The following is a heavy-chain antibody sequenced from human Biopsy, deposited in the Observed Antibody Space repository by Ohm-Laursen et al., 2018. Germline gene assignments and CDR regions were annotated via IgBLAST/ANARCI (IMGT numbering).Heavy chain of an antibody. D-gene: IGHD1-1*01. V-gene: IGHV3-33*06. CDR1: GFTFSSYG. J-gene: IGHJ4*02. Sequence: SLRLSCAASGFTFSSYGMHWVRQAPGKGLEWVAAIWYDGSNKNYADSVKGRFTISRDNSKNTLYLQMNSLRGEDTAVYYCAKCTTGGSNYYFHHCGQGTLVTVSS. CDR3: AKCTTGGSNYYFHH. CDR2: IWYDGSNK.